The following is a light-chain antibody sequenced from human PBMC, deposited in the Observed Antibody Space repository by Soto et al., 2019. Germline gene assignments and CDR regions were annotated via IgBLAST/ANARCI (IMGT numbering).Light chain of an antibody. J-gene: IGKJ1*01. CDR3: HQYGIVPWT. V-gene: IGKV3-20*01. CDR2: GAS. Sequence: EIVLTQSPGTLSLSPGERATLSCRASQSVIYLAWYQQKPGQAPRLLFYGASNRATGIPGRFSGSGSGTDFTLTISRMAPEGSSVYYCHQYGIVPWTFGQGTKVEIK. CDR1: QSVIY.